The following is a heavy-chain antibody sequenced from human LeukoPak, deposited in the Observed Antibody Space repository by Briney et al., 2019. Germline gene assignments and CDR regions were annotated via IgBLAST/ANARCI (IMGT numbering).Heavy chain of an antibody. Sequence: SVRVSCKASGGTFSSYAISWVRQAPGQGLEWMGGIIPIFGTANYAQKFQGRVTITADESTSTGYMELSSLRSEDTAVYYCASKRGYSYGLDYWGQGTLVTVSS. D-gene: IGHD5-18*01. V-gene: IGHV1-69*01. J-gene: IGHJ4*02. CDR1: GGTFSSYA. CDR3: ASKRGYSYGLDY. CDR2: IIPIFGTA.